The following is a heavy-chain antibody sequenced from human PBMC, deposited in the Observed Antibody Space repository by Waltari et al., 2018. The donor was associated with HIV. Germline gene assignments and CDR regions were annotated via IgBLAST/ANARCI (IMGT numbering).Heavy chain of an antibody. CDR3: GRSGWGLYYYYYYAMDV. CDR1: GYSFTAYY. Sequence: QVQLVQSGAAMQKPGASVKVSCKASGYSFTAYYILWVRQAPGQGLEWMGWINPNSGGTNFAQKFQGRVIMTRDTSISTAYMELSGLTSADTAVYYCGRSGWGLYYYYYYAMDVWGQGTTVTVSS. D-gene: IGHD3-16*01. V-gene: IGHV1-2*02. CDR2: INPNSGGT. J-gene: IGHJ6*02.